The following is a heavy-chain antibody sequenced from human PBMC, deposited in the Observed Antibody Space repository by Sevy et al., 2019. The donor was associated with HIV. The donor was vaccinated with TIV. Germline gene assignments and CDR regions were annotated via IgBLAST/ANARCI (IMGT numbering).Heavy chain of an antibody. CDR3: AKDVPDQSWYDDFWSGSPCFDY. CDR2: MSGRGDSR. CDR1: GFRFGSQA. V-gene: IGHV3-23*01. J-gene: IGHJ4*01. D-gene: IGHD3-3*01. Sequence: GGSLILSCVGSGFRFGSQAMSWVRQAPGKGLEWVSGMSGRGDSRGYVHSVKGRFTISRDNSKNTVYLQMNSLTAEDTALYYCAKDVPDQSWYDDFWSGSPCFDYWGRGILVTVSS.